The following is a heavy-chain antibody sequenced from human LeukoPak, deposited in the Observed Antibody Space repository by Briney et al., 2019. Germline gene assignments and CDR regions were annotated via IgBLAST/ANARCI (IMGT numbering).Heavy chain of an antibody. CDR3: ARDVHGDYGSGWFDP. Sequence: ASVKVSCKTPGGTFNNSAISWVRQAPGQGLEWLGGIMPLFGTAGYAQKFQGRVTITKDESTRTVYLELTSLTSDDTAVYYCARDVHGDYGSGWFDPWGQGTLVSVSS. CDR2: IMPLFGTA. J-gene: IGHJ5*02. CDR1: GGTFNNSA. V-gene: IGHV1-69*05. D-gene: IGHD4-17*01.